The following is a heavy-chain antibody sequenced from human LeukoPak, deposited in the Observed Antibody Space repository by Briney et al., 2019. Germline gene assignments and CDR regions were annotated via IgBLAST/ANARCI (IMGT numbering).Heavy chain of an antibody. V-gene: IGHV3-15*01. CDR3: TTDQRDILTGYYTEDV. CDR2: IKSKTDGGTT. J-gene: IGHJ6*02. D-gene: IGHD3-9*01. CDR1: GFTFSNAW. Sequence: PGGSLRLSCAASGFTFSNAWMSWVRQAPGKGLEWVGRIKSKTDGGTTDYAAPVKGRFTISRDDSKNTLYLQMNSLKTEDTAAYYCTTDQRDILTGYYTEDVWGQGTTVTVSS.